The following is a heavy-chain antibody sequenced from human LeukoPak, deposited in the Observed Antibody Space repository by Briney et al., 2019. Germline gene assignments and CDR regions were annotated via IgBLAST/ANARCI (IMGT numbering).Heavy chain of an antibody. D-gene: IGHD6-25*01. V-gene: IGHV4-59*01. CDR1: GDSISNYY. Sequence: SETLSLTCTVSGDSISNYYWSWSRQPPGKGLEWIGYIYYSGSTKYNPSLKSRVTISVDTSKNQVSLELSSVTAADTAVYYCARVGSSSRYFSLDYWGQGTLVTVSS. CDR3: ARVGSSSRYFSLDY. J-gene: IGHJ4*02. CDR2: IYYSGST.